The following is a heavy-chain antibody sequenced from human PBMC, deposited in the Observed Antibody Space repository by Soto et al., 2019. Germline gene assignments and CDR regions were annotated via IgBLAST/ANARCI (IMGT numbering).Heavy chain of an antibody. CDR1: GFTFTYYA. D-gene: IGHD2-2*01. Sequence: EVQLLESGGGLVQPGGSLRISCTASGFTFTYYAFSWVRQAPGKGLEWVSAISANGQGIYYADSVRGRFTISRDNSKNTVFLHMDSLRAEDTAVYYCAKDRDYPRDQFHYWGQGTLVTVSS. CDR2: ISANGQGI. V-gene: IGHV3-23*01. J-gene: IGHJ4*02. CDR3: AKDRDYPRDQFHY.